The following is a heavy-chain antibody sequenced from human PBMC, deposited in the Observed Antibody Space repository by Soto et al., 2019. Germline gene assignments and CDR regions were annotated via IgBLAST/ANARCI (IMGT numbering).Heavy chain of an antibody. V-gene: IGHV4-39*02. CDR2: IYYSGST. J-gene: IGHJ4*02. D-gene: IGHD3-3*02. Sequence: SETLSLTCTVSGGSISSSSYYWGWIRQPPGKGLEWIGSIYYSGSTYYNPSLKSRVTISVDNAQNSVYLQLENLRDADTAVYYCVRDLGCISESCHGHFDHWGRGTLVTVSS. CDR3: VRDLGCISESCHGHFDH. CDR1: GGSISSSSYY.